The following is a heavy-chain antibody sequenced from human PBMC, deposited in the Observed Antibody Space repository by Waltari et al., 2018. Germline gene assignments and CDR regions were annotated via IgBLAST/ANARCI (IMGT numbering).Heavy chain of an antibody. CDR3: ARDHYYSKDV. CDR2: FDNSDGSGT. V-gene: IGHV3-74*01. Sequence: EVQLVEPGGGFVQPGGSLRLSCEVSGLFFSTYGMHWVRQAPGKGLVCVSRFDNSDGSGTSYACSVKCRFTISRDNAKNTLYLQMNSLRAEDTGVYYCARDHYYSKDVLGTGTTVTVSS. J-gene: IGHJ6*04. CDR1: GLFFSTYG.